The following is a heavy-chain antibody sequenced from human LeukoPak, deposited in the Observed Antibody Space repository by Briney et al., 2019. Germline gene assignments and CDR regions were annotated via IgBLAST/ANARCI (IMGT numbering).Heavy chain of an antibody. J-gene: IGHJ4*02. V-gene: IGHV1-69*06. Sequence: SVKVSCKASGGTFSSYAISWVRRAPGQGLEWMGGIIPIFGTANYAQKFQGRVTITADKSTSTAYMELSSLRSEDTAVYYCARSYSSGWIFDYWGQGTLVTVSS. CDR1: GGTFSSYA. CDR2: IIPIFGTA. D-gene: IGHD6-19*01. CDR3: ARSYSSGWIFDY.